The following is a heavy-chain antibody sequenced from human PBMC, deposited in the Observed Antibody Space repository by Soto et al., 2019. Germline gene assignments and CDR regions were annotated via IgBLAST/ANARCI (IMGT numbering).Heavy chain of an antibody. CDR2: ISYDGSNQ. V-gene: IGHV3-30-3*01. CDR3: ARDRSSTYYYGMDL. CDR1: GFSFSRHG. J-gene: IGHJ6*02. D-gene: IGHD6-19*01. Sequence: GGSLRLSCAASGFSFSRHGMHWVRQAPGKGLEWVAVISYDGSNQDYADSVKGRFSISRDNSKNTVCLQMNSLRVEDSAVYYCARDRSSTYYYGMDLWGQGTTVTVSS.